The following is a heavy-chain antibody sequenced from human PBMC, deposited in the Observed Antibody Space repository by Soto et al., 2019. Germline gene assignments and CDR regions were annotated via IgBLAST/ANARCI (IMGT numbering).Heavy chain of an antibody. D-gene: IGHD2-15*01. CDR1: GFTFSSYG. CDR3: GRYLSHLSP. J-gene: IGHJ5*02. Sequence: EVHLLESGGDLVQPGGSLRLSCVASGFTFSSYGMTWVRQAPGKGLEWVSSISGSGDTTYYADSVKGRFTISRDKSKSTLFLQMNSLRADDAALYYCGRYLSHLSPWGQGTLVTVSS. V-gene: IGHV3-23*01. CDR2: ISGSGDTT.